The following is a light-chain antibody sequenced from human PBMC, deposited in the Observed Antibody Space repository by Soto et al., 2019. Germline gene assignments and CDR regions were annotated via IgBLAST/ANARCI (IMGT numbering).Light chain of an antibody. CDR2: KVS. CDR1: QSLVYSDGNTY. V-gene: IGKV2-30*01. Sequence: DVVMTHSPLSLPVTLGQPASISCRSSQSLVYSDGNTYLNWFQQRPGQSPRRLIYKVSNRDSGVPDRFSGSGSGREFTLTISSLQRDDFATYYCHQYSSYSWTFGQGTKVDI. J-gene: IGKJ1*01. CDR3: HQYSSYSWT.